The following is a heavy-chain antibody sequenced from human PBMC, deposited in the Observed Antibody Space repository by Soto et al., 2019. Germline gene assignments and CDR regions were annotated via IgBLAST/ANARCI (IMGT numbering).Heavy chain of an antibody. CDR3: ASLMSSGYYYGMDV. Sequence: ASVKVSCKASGYTFTSYTISWVRQAPGQGLEWMGRIIPILGIANYAQKFQGRVTITADKSTSTAYMELSSLRSEDTAVYYCASLMSSGYYYGMDVWGQGTTVTVSS. CDR2: IIPILGIA. V-gene: IGHV1-69*02. D-gene: IGHD3-10*01. J-gene: IGHJ6*02. CDR1: GYTFTSYT.